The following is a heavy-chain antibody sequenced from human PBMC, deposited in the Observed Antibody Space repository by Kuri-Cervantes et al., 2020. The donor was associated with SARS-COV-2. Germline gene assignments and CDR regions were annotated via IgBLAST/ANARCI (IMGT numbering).Heavy chain of an antibody. CDR1: GFTVSSNE. V-gene: IGHV3-38-3*01. CDR3: ARASLDLTIFGVAYDAFDI. J-gene: IGHJ3*02. D-gene: IGHD3-3*01. Sequence: GESLKISCAASGFTVSSNEMSWVRQAPGKGLEWVSSISGGSTYYADSRKGRFTISRDNSKNTLHLQMNSLRAEDTAVYYCARASLDLTIFGVAYDAFDIWGQGTMVTVSS. CDR2: ISGGST.